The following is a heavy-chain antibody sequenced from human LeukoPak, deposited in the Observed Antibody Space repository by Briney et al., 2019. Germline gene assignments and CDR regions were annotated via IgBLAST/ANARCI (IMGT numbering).Heavy chain of an antibody. Sequence: GGSLRLSCAASGFSFSSYAMNWVRQAPGKGLEWVAFIRYDGSNKYYADSVKGRFTISRDNSKNTLYLQMNSLRAEDTAVYYCAKDQGYYGSGSYYNYFDYWGQGTLVTVSS. CDR2: IRYDGSNK. CDR3: AKDQGYYGSGSYYNYFDY. CDR1: GFSFSSYA. J-gene: IGHJ4*02. D-gene: IGHD3-10*01. V-gene: IGHV3-30*02.